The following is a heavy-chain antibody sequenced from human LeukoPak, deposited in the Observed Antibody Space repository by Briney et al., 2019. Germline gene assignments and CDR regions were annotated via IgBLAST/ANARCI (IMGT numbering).Heavy chain of an antibody. CDR3: ARSSWHDY. Sequence: GGSLRLSCAASGFTFDDYGMSWVRQAPGKGLEWVANIKQDGSEKYYVDSVKGRFTISRDNAKNSLYLQMNSLRAEDTTVYYCARSSWHDYWGQGTLVTVSS. J-gene: IGHJ4*02. V-gene: IGHV3-7*01. D-gene: IGHD6-13*01. CDR2: IKQDGSEK. CDR1: GFTFDDYG.